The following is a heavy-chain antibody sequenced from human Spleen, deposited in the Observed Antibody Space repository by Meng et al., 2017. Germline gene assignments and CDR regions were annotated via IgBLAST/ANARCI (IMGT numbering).Heavy chain of an antibody. CDR3: ARATTPDY. CDR1: AYTFTPDA. V-gene: IGHV1-18*01. Sequence: QFDLGQFGARLKEPSPSGKFSFKASAYTFTPDAINWVLQAPGQGLEWMEWIGAYNGNTNYAQNFQGRLTLTTDTSMSTAYMELRSLRSDDTAVYYCARATTPDYWGQGTLVTVSS. D-gene: IGHD1-1*01. CDR2: IGAYNGNT. J-gene: IGHJ4*02.